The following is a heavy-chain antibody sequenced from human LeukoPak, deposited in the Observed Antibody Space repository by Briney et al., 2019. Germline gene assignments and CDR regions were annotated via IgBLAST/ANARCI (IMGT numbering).Heavy chain of an antibody. Sequence: GGSLRLSCAASGFTLSHYWMSWVRQAPGKGLEWVANIRQDGSEIYYLDSVKGRFTISRDNAKTSLYLQMNSLRAEDTAVYYCARDRTVTAGIDYWGQGTLVTVSS. CDR1: GFTLSHYW. CDR3: ARDRTVTAGIDY. V-gene: IGHV3-7*01. CDR2: IRQDGSEI. J-gene: IGHJ4*02. D-gene: IGHD2-21*02.